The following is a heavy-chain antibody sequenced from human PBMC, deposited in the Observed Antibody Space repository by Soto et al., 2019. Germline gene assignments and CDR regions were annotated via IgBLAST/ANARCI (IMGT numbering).Heavy chain of an antibody. J-gene: IGHJ6*02. Sequence: AASVKVSCKASGYTFTGYYMHWVRQAPGQGLEWMGWINPNSGGTNYAQKFQGRVTMTRDTSISTAYMELSRLRSDDTAVYYCARDEGFVFSNDYGMDVWGQGTKVTVSS. D-gene: IGHD1-1*01. CDR1: GYTFTGYY. V-gene: IGHV1-2*02. CDR3: ARDEGFVFSNDYGMDV. CDR2: INPNSGGT.